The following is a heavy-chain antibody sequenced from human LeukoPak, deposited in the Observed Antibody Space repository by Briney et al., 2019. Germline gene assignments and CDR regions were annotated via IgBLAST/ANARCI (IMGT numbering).Heavy chain of an antibody. CDR1: GFTFSTYT. CDR2: ISSSSRYI. Sequence: NPGGSLRLSCAASGFTFSTYTMNWVRQAPGKGLECVSSISSSSRYIYYADSVKGRFTISRDNAKNSLYLQMNSLRSEDTALYYCARRGDRRGGVFDIWGQGTMVTVSS. V-gene: IGHV3-21*01. CDR3: ARRGDRRGGVFDI. D-gene: IGHD3-16*01. J-gene: IGHJ3*02.